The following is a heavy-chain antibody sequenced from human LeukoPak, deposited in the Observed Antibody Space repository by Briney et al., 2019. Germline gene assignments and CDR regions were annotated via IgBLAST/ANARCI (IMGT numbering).Heavy chain of an antibody. D-gene: IGHD3-10*01. CDR3: VRARGAGPGAHFDY. V-gene: IGHV3-11*01. J-gene: IGHJ4*02. CDR1: GFTFSNAW. CDR2: ISNTGSFI. Sequence: GGSLRLSCAASGFTFSNAWMSWVRQAPGRGLEWVSYISNTGSFISYADSVKGRFTISRDNAKNSLYLQMNSLRAEDAAAYYCVRARGAGPGAHFDYWGQGTLVTVSS.